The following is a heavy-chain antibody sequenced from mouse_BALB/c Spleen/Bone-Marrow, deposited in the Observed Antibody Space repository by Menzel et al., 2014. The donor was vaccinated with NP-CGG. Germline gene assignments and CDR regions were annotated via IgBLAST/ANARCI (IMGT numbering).Heavy chain of an antibody. CDR1: GFNIKDTY. CDR2: IDPANVNT. V-gene: IGHV14-3*02. J-gene: IGHJ2*01. Sequence: VQLQQSGAELVKPGASVKLSCTASGFNIKDTYMHWVKPRPEQGLEWIGRIDPANVNTKYDPKFQGKATITADTSSSTAYLQLSSLTSEDTAVYYCASYVYGYYFDYWGQGTTLTVSS. CDR3: ASYVYGYYFDY. D-gene: IGHD1-1*01.